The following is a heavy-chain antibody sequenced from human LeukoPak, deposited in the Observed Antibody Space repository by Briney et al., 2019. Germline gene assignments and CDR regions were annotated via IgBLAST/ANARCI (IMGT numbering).Heavy chain of an antibody. D-gene: IGHD6-13*01. CDR2: IYYSGST. CDR3: ARGCSAGTPHNWFDP. V-gene: IGHV4-59*11. CDR1: GGSISRRY. J-gene: IGHJ5*02. Sequence: SETLSLTCTVSGGSISRRYWSWIRQPPGKGLEWIGYIYYSGSTNYNPSLKSRVTISVDTSKNQFSLKLSSVTAADTAVYYCARGCSAGTPHNWFDPWGQGTLVTVSS.